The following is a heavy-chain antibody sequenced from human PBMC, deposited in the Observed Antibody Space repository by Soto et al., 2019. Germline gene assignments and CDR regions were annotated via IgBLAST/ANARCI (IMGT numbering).Heavy chain of an antibody. J-gene: IGHJ4*02. CDR2: ISYDGSNK. CDR1: GFTFSSYG. CDR3: GKDIGSRGWYWSATIVY. Sequence: QVQLVESGGGVVQPGRSLRLSCAASGFTFSSYGMHWVRQAPGKGLEWVAVISYDGSNKYYADSVKGRFTISRDNSKNTLYLQMNRLGAEDMAVYYCGKDIGSRGWYWSATIVYWGEGTLITVSS. D-gene: IGHD6-19*01. V-gene: IGHV3-30*18.